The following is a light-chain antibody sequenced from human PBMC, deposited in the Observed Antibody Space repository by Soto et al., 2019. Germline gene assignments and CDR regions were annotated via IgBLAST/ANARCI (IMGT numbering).Light chain of an antibody. Sequence: EIVLTQPPATLSLSPGERATLSCRASQSVFTSLAWFQQKPGQAPKLLISDTSNRASGIPARFSGSGSGTDFTLTISSLEPEDFAVYYCQQRNSRPLTFXGGTKVDIK. CDR3: QQRNSRPLT. V-gene: IGKV3-11*01. CDR2: DTS. CDR1: QSVFTS. J-gene: IGKJ4*01.